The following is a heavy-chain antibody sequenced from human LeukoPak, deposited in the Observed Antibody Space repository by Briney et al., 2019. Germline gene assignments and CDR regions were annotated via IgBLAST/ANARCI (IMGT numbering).Heavy chain of an antibody. CDR2: FDPEDGET. CDR3: ARELRYFDWLLAGGGEYFDY. J-gene: IGHJ4*02. D-gene: IGHD3-9*01. CDR1: GYTLTELS. Sequence: ASVKVSCKVSGYTLTELSMHWVRQAPGKGLEWMGGFDPEDGETIYAQKFQGRVTMTEDTSTDTAYMELSSLRSEDTAVYYCARELRYFDWLLAGGGEYFDYWGQGTLVTVSS. V-gene: IGHV1-24*01.